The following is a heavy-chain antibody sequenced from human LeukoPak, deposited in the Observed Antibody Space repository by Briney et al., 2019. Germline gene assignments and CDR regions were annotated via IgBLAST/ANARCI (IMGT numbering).Heavy chain of an antibody. CDR3: ASPYYDSSGYYPGAMGY. Sequence: ASVKVSCKASGYTFTSYYITWVRQAPGQGLEWMGWINPNSGGTNYAQKFQGRVTMTRDTSISTAYMELSRLRSDDTAVYYCASPYYDSSGYYPGAMGYWGQGTLVTVSS. D-gene: IGHD3-22*01. CDR2: INPNSGGT. J-gene: IGHJ4*02. V-gene: IGHV1-2*02. CDR1: GYTFTSYY.